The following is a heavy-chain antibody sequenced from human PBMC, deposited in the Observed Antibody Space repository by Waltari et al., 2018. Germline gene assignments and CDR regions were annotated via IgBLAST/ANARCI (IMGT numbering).Heavy chain of an antibody. CDR3: AREVVVVPAAITSRYFDL. V-gene: IGHV1-69*05. CDR2: IIPIFGTA. Sequence: QVQLVQSGAEVKKPGSSVKVSCKASGGTFSSYAISWVRRAPGQGLEWRGGIIPIFGTANYAQKFQGRVTITTDESTSTAYMELSSLRSEDTAVYYCAREVVVVPAAITSRYFDLWGRGTLVTVSS. D-gene: IGHD2-2*01. J-gene: IGHJ2*01. CDR1: GGTFSSYA.